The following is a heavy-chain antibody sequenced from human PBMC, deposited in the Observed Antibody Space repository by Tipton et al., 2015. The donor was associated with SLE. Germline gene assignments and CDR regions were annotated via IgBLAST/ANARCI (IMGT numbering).Heavy chain of an antibody. D-gene: IGHD5-12*01. CDR3: ARDRYAGYDPLYNWFDP. J-gene: IGHJ5*02. CDR1: GDSITSGNYY. CDR2: IYTSGTT. Sequence: TLSLTCTVSGDSITSGNYYWYWIRQPAGKGLEWTGHIYTSGTTNYNPSLKSRVTISIDTSKNQFSLKLNSVTAADTAVYYCARDRYAGYDPLYNWFDPWGQGTLVTVSS. V-gene: IGHV4-61*09.